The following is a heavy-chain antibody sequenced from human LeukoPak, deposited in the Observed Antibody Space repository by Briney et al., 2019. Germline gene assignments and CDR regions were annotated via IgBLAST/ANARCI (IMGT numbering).Heavy chain of an antibody. CDR3: AILKGQLDDVTFDY. D-gene: IGHD6-13*01. CDR2: ISSSSSYI. J-gene: IGHJ4*02. Sequence: KAGGSLRLSCAASGFTFSSYSMNWVRQAPGKGLEWVSSISSSSSYIYYADSVKGRFTISRDNAKNSLYLQMNSLRAEDTAVYYCAILKGQLDDVTFDYWGQGTLVTVSS. CDR1: GFTFSSYS. V-gene: IGHV3-21*01.